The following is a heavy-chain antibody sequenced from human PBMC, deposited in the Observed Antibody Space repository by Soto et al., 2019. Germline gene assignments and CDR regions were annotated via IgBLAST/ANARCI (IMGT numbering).Heavy chain of an antibody. D-gene: IGHD2-8*02. CDR2: ISRSSTGI. Sequence: EVQLVESGGGLVQPGGSLRLSCAASGFTFSLYSMSWVRQAPGKGLEWVSYISRSSTGIHYADSVKGRFTISRDDATNSMPLEMNSLRDGETAVYYCAKAVYWGLGVWGQGTT. CDR3: AKAVYWGLGV. V-gene: IGHV3-48*02. J-gene: IGHJ6*02. CDR1: GFTFSLYS.